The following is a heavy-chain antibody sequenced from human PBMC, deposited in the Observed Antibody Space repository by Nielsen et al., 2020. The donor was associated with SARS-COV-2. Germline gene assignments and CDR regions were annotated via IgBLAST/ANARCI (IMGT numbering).Heavy chain of an antibody. CDR3: AKGRQIVVVITADAFDI. V-gene: IGHV3-9*01. CDR1: GFTFDDYA. CDR2: ISWNSGSI. D-gene: IGHD3-22*01. Sequence: GGSLRLSCAASGFTFDDYAMHWVRQAPGKGLEWVSGISWNSGSIGYADSVKGRFTTSRDNAKNSLYLQMNSLRAEDTALYYCAKGRQIVVVITADAFDIWGQGTMVTVSS. J-gene: IGHJ3*02.